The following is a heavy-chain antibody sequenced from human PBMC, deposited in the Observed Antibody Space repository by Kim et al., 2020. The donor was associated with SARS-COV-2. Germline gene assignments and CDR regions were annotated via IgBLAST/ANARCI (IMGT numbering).Heavy chain of an antibody. J-gene: IGHJ3*02. CDR1: GYSFTSYW. D-gene: IGHD2-2*01. CDR2: IYPGDSDT. V-gene: IGHV5-51*01. Sequence: GESLKISCKGSGYSFTSYWIGWVRQMPGKGLEWMGIIYPGDSDTRYSPSFQGQVTISADKSISTAYLQWSSLKASDTAMYYCARRMVVPAALDAFDIWGQGTMVTVSS. CDR3: ARRMVVPAALDAFDI.